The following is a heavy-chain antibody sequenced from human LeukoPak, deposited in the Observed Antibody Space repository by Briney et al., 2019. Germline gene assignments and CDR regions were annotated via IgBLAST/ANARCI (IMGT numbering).Heavy chain of an antibody. D-gene: IGHD2-2*01. CDR3: ARDIVVVPAAKEDY. CDR1: GFTFSSYS. Sequence: SGGSLRLSCAASGFTFSSYSMNWVRQAPGKGLEWVSSISSSSSYIYYADSVKGRFTISRDNAKNSLYLQMNSLRAEDTAVYYCARDIVVVPAAKEDYWGQGTLVTVSS. V-gene: IGHV3-21*01. J-gene: IGHJ4*02. CDR2: ISSSSSYI.